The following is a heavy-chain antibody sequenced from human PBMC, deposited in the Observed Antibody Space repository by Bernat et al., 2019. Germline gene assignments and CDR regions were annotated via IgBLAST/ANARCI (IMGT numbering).Heavy chain of an antibody. J-gene: IGHJ6*02. V-gene: IGHV4-59*08. CDR2: IYYSGTT. Sequence: VQLQESGPGLIKPSETLSLTCTVSGGSIRDFYWNWIRQAPGRGLEWIGNIYYSGTTTYNASLKSRVTISIDTSKNQFSLTLRSVTAADTAVYYCARLEKRLRSSQSYFYYYHGMDVWGHGTTVTVSS. CDR3: ARLEKRLRSSQSYFYYYHGMDV. CDR1: GGSIRDFY.